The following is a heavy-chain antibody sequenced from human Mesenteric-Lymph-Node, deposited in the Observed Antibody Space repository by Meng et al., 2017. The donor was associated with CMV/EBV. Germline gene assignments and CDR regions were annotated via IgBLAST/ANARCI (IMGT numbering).Heavy chain of an antibody. CDR3: VRGQLVPFDY. D-gene: IGHD6-6*01. V-gene: IGHV3-21*01. CDR2: ISSSSSYI. J-gene: IGHJ4*02. Sequence: GESLKISCAASGFTFSSYSMNWVRQAPGKGLEWVSSISSSSSYIYYADSVKGRFTISRDNAKNSLYLQMNSLRAEDTAVYYCVRGQLVPFDYWGPGTLVTVSS. CDR1: GFTFSSYS.